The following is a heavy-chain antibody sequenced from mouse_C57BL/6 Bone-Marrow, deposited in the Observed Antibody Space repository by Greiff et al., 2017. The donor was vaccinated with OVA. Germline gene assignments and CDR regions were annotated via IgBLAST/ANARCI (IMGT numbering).Heavy chain of an antibody. D-gene: IGHD1-1*01. CDR2: IRSKSNNYAT. CDR3: VRFYYGSSRVSCDV. J-gene: IGHJ1*03. Sequence: GGGLVQPKGSLNLSCAASGFSFLTYALNWVRQAPGNCLEWVARIRSKSNNYATYYADSVNDSFTISRDDSESMLYLQMNNLYNDDTAMYYCVRFYYGSSRVSCDVWGTGTTLTVSS. CDR1: GFSFLTYA. V-gene: IGHV10-1*01.